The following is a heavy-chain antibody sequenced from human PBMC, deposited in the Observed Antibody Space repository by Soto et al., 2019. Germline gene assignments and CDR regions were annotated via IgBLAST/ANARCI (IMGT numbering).Heavy chain of an antibody. CDR2: ISSSSSTI. J-gene: IGHJ4*02. D-gene: IGHD5-12*01. CDR1: GFTFSSYS. CDR3: AREGMATIPFDY. Sequence: PGGSLRLSCAASGFTFSSYSMNWVRQAPGKGLEWVSHISSSSSTICYADSVKGRFTISRDNAKNSLYLQMNSLRDEDTAVYYCAREGMATIPFDYWGQGTLVTVSS. V-gene: IGHV3-48*02.